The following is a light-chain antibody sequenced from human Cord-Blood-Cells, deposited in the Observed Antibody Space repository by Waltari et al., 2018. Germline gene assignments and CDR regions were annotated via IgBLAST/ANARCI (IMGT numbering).Light chain of an antibody. CDR3: SSYTSSSTPFV. CDR2: EVS. V-gene: IGLV2-14*01. Sequence: QSALTQPASVSGSPGQSITIPCTGTSSDVGGYNYVSWYQQHTGKAPKLMIYEVSNRPSGVSNRFSGSKSGNTASLTISGLQAEDEADYYCSSYTSSSTPFVFGTGTKVTVL. J-gene: IGLJ1*01. CDR1: SSDVGGYNY.